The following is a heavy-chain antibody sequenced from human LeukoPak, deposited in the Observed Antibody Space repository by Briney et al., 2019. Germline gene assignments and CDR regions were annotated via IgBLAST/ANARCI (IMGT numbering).Heavy chain of an antibody. CDR1: GFTFSSYA. V-gene: IGHV3-64*01. J-gene: IGHJ4*02. D-gene: IGHD5-18*01. CDR3: ARGLQLRYFDY. Sequence: GGSLRLSCAASGFTFSSYAMHWVRQAPGKGLEYVSAISSNGGNTYYANSVKGRFTISRDNSKNTLYLQMGSLRAEDMAVYYCARGLQLRYFDYWGQGTLVTVSS. CDR2: ISSNGGNT.